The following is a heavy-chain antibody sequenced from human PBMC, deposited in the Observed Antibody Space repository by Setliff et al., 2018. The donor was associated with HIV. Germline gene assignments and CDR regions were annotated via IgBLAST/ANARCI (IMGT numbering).Heavy chain of an antibody. CDR2: IYYSGST. CDR1: GGSISSSSYY. V-gene: IGHV4-39*01. Sequence: PSETLSLTCTVSGGSISSSSYYWGWIRQPPGKGLEWIGSIYYSGSTYYNPSLKSRVTISVDTSKNQFSLKLSSVTAADTAVYYCARLGWLPPYDFDYWGQVTLVTVSS. D-gene: IGHD3-9*01. J-gene: IGHJ4*02. CDR3: ARLGWLPPYDFDY.